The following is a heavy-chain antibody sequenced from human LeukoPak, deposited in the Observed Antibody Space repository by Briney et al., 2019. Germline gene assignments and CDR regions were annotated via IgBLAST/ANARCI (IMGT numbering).Heavy chain of an antibody. CDR2: MRDSDGGT. Sequence: PGGSLRLSCLASGFTFNNYAMNWVRQAPGKGREWVSAMRDSDGGTMYADFAQGPFPISTDKSKKTLYLQMNSLRAEDTAVYYCAKENCSGGSCYDYWGQGTLVTVSS. D-gene: IGHD2-15*01. V-gene: IGHV3-23*01. CDR1: GFTFNNYA. J-gene: IGHJ4*02. CDR3: AKENCSGGSCYDY.